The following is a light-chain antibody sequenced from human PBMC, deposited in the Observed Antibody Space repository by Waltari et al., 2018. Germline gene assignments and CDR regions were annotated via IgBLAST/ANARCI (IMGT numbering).Light chain of an antibody. CDR2: DAS. V-gene: IGKV3-11*01. CDR1: QSVSSY. Sequence: EIVLTQSPATLSLSPGERATLPCTASQSVSSYLAWYQQKPGQAPRLLIYDASNRATGIPARFSGSGSGTDFTLTISSLEPEDFAVYYCQQRSNFLTFGGGTKVEIK. CDR3: QQRSNFLT. J-gene: IGKJ4*01.